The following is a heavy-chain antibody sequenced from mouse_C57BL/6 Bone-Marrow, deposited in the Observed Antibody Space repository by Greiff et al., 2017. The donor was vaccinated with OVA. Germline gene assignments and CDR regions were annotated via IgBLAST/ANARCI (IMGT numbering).Heavy chain of an antibody. J-gene: IGHJ1*03. CDR3: ANSRITTVVPTGYFDV. CDR1: GYTFTSYW. CDR2: IDPSDSGT. V-gene: IGHV1-52*01. D-gene: IGHD1-1*01. Sequence: VQLQQPGAELVRPGSSVKLSCKASGYTFTSYWMHWVKQRPIQGLEWIGNIDPSDSGTHYNQKFKGKATLTVDKSSSTAYMQPSSLTSEDSAEDYGANSRITTVVPTGYFDVWGTGTTVTVSS.